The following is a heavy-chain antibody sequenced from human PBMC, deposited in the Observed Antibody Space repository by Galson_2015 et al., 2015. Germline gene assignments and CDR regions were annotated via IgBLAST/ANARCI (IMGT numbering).Heavy chain of an antibody. V-gene: IGHV5-51*01. D-gene: IGHD3-22*01. J-gene: IGHJ4*02. CDR1: GYRFTTYW. Sequence: QSGAEVKKPGESLKISCKGSGYRFTTYWIGWVRQMPGKGLEWMGIIYPGDSDTRYSPSFQGQVTISADKSISTAYLQWSSLKASDTAIYYCARQFQTYSSAYYWGYWGQGTLVTVSS. CDR2: IYPGDSDT. CDR3: ARQFQTYSSAYYWGY.